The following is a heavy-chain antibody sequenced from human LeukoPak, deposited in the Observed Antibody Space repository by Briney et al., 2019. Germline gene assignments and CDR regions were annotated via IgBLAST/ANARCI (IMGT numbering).Heavy chain of an antibody. Sequence: ASVKVSCKASGVTLITHIISWVRQAPGQGLEWMGRIIPMLSITNYAQKFQGRVTITADKSTNTAYMELTSLTSEDTAVYFCARHSSRGHYYDFDSWGQGTLVTVSS. V-gene: IGHV1-69*02. D-gene: IGHD3-22*01. J-gene: IGHJ4*02. CDR3: ARHSSRGHYYDFDS. CDR2: IIPMLSIT. CDR1: GVTLITHI.